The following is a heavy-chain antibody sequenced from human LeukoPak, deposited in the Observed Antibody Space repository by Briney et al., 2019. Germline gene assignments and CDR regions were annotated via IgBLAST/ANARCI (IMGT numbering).Heavy chain of an antibody. Sequence: GGSLRLSCAASGFTFSSYWMHWVRQAPGKGLVWVSRINSDGSSTSYADSVKGRFTISRDNAKNTLYLQMNSLRAEDTAVYYCARGRSITMIVVARYNWFDPWGQGTLVTVSS. D-gene: IGHD3-22*01. CDR3: ARGRSITMIVVARYNWFDP. CDR2: INSDGSST. V-gene: IGHV3-74*01. CDR1: GFTFSSYW. J-gene: IGHJ5*02.